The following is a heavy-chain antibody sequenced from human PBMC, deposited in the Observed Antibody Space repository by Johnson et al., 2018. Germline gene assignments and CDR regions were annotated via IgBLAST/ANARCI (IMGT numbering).Heavy chain of an antibody. Sequence: QLVESGGGVVQPGRSLRLSCAASGFTFSSYGMHWVRQAPGKGLEWVAVISYDGSNKYYADSVKGRFTISRDNSKNTLYLQMNSLRAEDTAVYYCAKDRSGSYSGGGAFDIWGQGTMVTVSS. CDR3: AKDRSGSYSGGGAFDI. D-gene: IGHD1-26*01. V-gene: IGHV3-30*18. CDR1: GFTFSSYG. J-gene: IGHJ3*02. CDR2: ISYDGSNK.